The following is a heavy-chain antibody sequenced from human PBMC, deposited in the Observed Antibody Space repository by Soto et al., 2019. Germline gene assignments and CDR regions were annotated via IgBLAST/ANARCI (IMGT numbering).Heavy chain of an antibody. J-gene: IGHJ4*02. D-gene: IGHD2-2*03. Sequence: DVQLVESGGGLVQPGRSLRLSCAASGFTFDDYAMHWVRQAPGKGLEWVSGISWNSGSIGYADSVKGRFTISRDNAKNSLYRQMTSLRAEDTALYYCAKDSLGYCSSTSCYEGLGALDWGQGTLVTVSS. CDR1: GFTFDDYA. V-gene: IGHV3-9*01. CDR2: ISWNSGSI. CDR3: AKDSLGYCSSTSCYEGLGALD.